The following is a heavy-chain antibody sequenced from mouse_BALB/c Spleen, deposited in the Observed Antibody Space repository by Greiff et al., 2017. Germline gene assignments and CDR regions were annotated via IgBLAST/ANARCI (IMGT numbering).Heavy chain of an antibody. CDR2: ISSGGSYT. CDR3: ARQTGTGEYYAMDY. D-gene: IGHD4-1*01. Sequence: EVQVVESGGDLVKPGGSLKLSCAASGFTFSSYGMSWVRQTPDKRLEWVATISSGGSYTYYPDSVKGRFTISRDNAKNTLYLQMSSLKSEDTAMYYCARQTGTGEYYAMDYWGQGTSVTVSS. J-gene: IGHJ4*01. CDR1: GFTFSSYG. V-gene: IGHV5-6*01.